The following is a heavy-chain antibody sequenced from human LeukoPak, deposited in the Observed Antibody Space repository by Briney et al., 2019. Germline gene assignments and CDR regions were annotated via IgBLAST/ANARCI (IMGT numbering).Heavy chain of an antibody. D-gene: IGHD7-27*01. J-gene: IGHJ4*02. Sequence: PGGSLRLSCAASGFTFSSYAMSWVRQAPGKGLVWVSRIKSDGTFINYADSVKGRFTISRDNAKNALYLEMNSLGADDTAVYYCGSGPNWGLLDYWGQGTLVTVSS. CDR3: GSGPNWGLLDY. CDR2: IKSDGTFI. CDR1: GFTFSSYA. V-gene: IGHV3-74*01.